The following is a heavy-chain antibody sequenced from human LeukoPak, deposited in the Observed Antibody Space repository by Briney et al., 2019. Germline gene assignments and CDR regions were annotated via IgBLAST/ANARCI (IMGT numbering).Heavy chain of an antibody. J-gene: IGHJ4*02. D-gene: IGHD3-10*01. V-gene: IGHV3-23*01. Sequence: GGSLRLSCAASGFTFSTYAMSWVRQAPGKGLEWVSVISASGGSTYSADSVKGRFTFSRDNSKNTLYLQMNSLRAEDTAVYYCARGADLWFGESLPFDYWGQGILVTVSS. CDR2: ISASGGST. CDR3: ARGADLWFGESLPFDY. CDR1: GFTFSTYA.